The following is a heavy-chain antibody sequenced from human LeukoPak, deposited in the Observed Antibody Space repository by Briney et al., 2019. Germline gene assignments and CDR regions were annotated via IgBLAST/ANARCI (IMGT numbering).Heavy chain of an antibody. CDR3: ARSSEGRYYYDSSGYSYYYYYMDV. CDR1: DDSITMYY. Sequence: SETASLTCTVSDDSITMYYWTWIRQPPGKGLEWIGYIYYSGSTYYNPSLRSRVTISVGTSKNQFSLKLSSVTAADTAVYYCARSSEGRYYYDSSGYSYYYYYMDVWGKGTTVTISS. V-gene: IGHV4-59*01. D-gene: IGHD3-22*01. CDR2: IYYSGST. J-gene: IGHJ6*03.